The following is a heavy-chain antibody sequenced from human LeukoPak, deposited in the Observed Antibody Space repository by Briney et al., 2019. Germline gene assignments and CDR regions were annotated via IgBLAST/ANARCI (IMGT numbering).Heavy chain of an antibody. V-gene: IGHV3-33*01. Sequence: PGGSLRLPCQTSGFTFSSYAMHWVRQAPGKGLEWVAVIWFDRTTEYYADSVRGRFTISRDNSRSTLYLQMNTLRVDDTAVYYCVRDLQGRKDTAMGDCWGQGARVIVSS. CDR1: GFTFSSYA. D-gene: IGHD5-18*01. J-gene: IGHJ4*02. CDR2: IWFDRTTE. CDR3: VRDLQGRKDTAMGDC.